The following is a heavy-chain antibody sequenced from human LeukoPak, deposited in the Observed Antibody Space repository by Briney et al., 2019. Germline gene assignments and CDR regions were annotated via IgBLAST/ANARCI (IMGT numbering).Heavy chain of an antibody. D-gene: IGHD3-3*01. V-gene: IGHV4-34*01. CDR1: GGSFSGYY. CDR2: INHSGST. Sequence: PSETLSLTCAVYGGSFSGYYWSWIRQPPGKVLEWIGEINHSGSTNYNPSLKSRVTISVDTSKNQFSLKLSSVPAADTAVYYCARLRYDFWSGYHELYFHYWGQGTLVTVSS. CDR3: ARLRYDFWSGYHELYFHY. J-gene: IGHJ4*02.